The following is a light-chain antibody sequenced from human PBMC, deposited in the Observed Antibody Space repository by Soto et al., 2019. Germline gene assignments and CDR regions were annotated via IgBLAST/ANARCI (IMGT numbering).Light chain of an antibody. Sequence: DIQMTQSPSSLSASVGDRVTITCRASQSISSYLNWYQQKPGKAPKLLIYAASSLQSGVPSRFSGSGSGTDCTLTISSLQPEDFATYYCQQSYSTLLTFGPGTKVDIK. CDR2: AAS. J-gene: IGKJ3*01. CDR3: QQSYSTLLT. V-gene: IGKV1-39*01. CDR1: QSISSY.